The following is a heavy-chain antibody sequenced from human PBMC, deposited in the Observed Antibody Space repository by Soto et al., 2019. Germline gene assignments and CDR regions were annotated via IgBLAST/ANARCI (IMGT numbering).Heavy chain of an antibody. CDR3: ASGFSSGARMYDAFDI. D-gene: IGHD3-10*01. CDR1: GYTFTSYG. Sequence: ASVKVSCKASGYTFTSYGISWVRQAPGQGLEWMGWISAYNGNTNYAQKLQGRVTMTTDTSTSIAYMELRSLRSDDTAVYYCASGFSSGARMYDAFDIWGQGTMVTVSS. V-gene: IGHV1-18*01. CDR2: ISAYNGNT. J-gene: IGHJ3*02.